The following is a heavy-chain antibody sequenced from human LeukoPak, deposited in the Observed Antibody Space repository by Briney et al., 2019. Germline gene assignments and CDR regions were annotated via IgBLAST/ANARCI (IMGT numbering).Heavy chain of an antibody. V-gene: IGHV4-34*01. CDR3: ARDGEGPWGSGGY. CDR2: INHSGST. CDR1: GGSFSGYY. D-gene: IGHD6-25*01. J-gene: IGHJ4*02. Sequence: SETLSLTCAVYGGSFSGYYWSWIRQPPGKGLEWIGEINHSGSTNYNPSLKSRVTISVDTSKNQLSLKLSSVTAADTAVYYCARDGEGPWGSGGYWGQGTLVTVSS.